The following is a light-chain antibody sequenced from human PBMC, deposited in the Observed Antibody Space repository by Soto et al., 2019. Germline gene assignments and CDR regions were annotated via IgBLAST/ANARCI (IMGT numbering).Light chain of an antibody. Sequence: QSVLTPQASVSGSPGQSISITWNGTSGAVGLYRLVSCDRQHPRKAPTELIYEVNNQPSAISNRFSGSKSGNTASMTISGLQAEDESDYYCGSYTDSRTSYVLGSGTKVNVL. J-gene: IGLJ1*01. V-gene: IGLV2-14*01. CDR2: EVN. CDR1: SGAVGLYRL. CDR3: GSYTDSRTSYV.